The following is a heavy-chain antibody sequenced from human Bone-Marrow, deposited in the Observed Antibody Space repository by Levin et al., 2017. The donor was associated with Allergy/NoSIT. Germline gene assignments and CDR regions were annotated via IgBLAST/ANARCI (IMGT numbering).Heavy chain of an antibody. D-gene: IGHD1-26*01. CDR3: SKINAGENY. Sequence: HPGGSLRLSCAASGFDFHDFAMHWVRLVPGQGPEWVGGISSNSGSTTYADSVRGRFSISRDNAKNSLYLDMTGVKFEDTAFYYCSKINAGENYWGQGTLVTVSS. V-gene: IGHV3-9*01. CDR1: GFDFHDFA. CDR2: ISSNSGST. J-gene: IGHJ4*02.